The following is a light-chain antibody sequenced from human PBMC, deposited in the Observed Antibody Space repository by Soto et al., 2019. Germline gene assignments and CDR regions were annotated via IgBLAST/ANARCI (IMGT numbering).Light chain of an antibody. CDR2: GAS. CDR1: QSVSSSY. V-gene: IGKV3-20*01. Sequence: EIVLTQSPATLSLSPGERATLSCRASQSVSSSYLAWYQQKPGQATRLIIYGASSRATGIPDRFSGSGSGTDFTLTISRLESEDFAVYYCQQYGSSTWAFGQGTRVDIK. J-gene: IGKJ1*01. CDR3: QQYGSSTWA.